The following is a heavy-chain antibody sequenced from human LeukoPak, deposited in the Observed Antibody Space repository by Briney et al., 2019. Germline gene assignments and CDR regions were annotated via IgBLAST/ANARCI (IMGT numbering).Heavy chain of an antibody. CDR2: INHSGST. CDR3: ARALEYCSCMDV. CDR1: GGSFSGYY. J-gene: IGHJ6*04. D-gene: IGHD2/OR15-2a*01. V-gene: IGHV4-34*01. Sequence: SETLSLTCAVSGGSFSGYYWSWIRQPPGKGLEWIGEINHSGSTNYNPSLKSRVTISVDTSKNQFSLKLNSVTAADTAVYYCARALEYCSCMDVWGKGTTVTVSS.